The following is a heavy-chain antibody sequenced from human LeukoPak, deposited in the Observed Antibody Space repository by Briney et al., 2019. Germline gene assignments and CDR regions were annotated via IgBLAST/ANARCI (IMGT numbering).Heavy chain of an antibody. D-gene: IGHD4-17*01. Sequence: SETLSLTCAVSGYSISSGYYWSWIRQPPVKGLEWIGEINHSGSTNYNPSLKSRVTISVDTSKNQFSLKLSSVTAADTAVYYCARILTTVTSDAFDIWGQGTMVTVSS. J-gene: IGHJ3*02. V-gene: IGHV4-34*01. CDR3: ARILTTVTSDAFDI. CDR2: INHSGST. CDR1: GYSISSGYY.